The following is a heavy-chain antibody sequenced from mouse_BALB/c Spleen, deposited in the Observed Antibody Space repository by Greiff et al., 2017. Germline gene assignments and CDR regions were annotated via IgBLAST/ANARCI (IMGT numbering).Heavy chain of an antibody. Sequence: QVQLKQSGAELVRPGSSVKISCKASGYAFSSYWMNWVKQRPGQGLEWIGQIYPGDGDTNYNGKFKGKATLTADKSSSTAYMQLSSLTSEDSAVYFCAYGSYEAWFAYWGQGTLVTVSA. V-gene: IGHV1-80*01. CDR3: AYGSYEAWFAY. CDR1: GYAFSSYW. D-gene: IGHD1-1*02. J-gene: IGHJ3*01. CDR2: IYPGDGDT.